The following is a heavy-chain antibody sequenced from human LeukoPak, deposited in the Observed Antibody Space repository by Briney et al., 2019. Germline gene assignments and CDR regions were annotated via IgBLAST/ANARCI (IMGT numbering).Heavy chain of an antibody. D-gene: IGHD4-23*01. Sequence: PGGSLRLSCVACGLTVSSYGMSWLRQAPGKGLEGIGEVYHSGCTNYNPSLKSRVTISVDKSKNQFSLTLSSVTAADTAVYYCARTLSTTVVTPGLMLDPWGQGTLVTVSS. J-gene: IGHJ5*02. CDR2: VYHSGCT. V-gene: IGHV4-4*02. CDR3: ARTLSTTVVTPGLMLDP. CDR1: CGLTVSSYG.